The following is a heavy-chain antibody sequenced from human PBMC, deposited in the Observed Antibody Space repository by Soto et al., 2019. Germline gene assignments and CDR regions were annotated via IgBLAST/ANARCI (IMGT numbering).Heavy chain of an antibody. D-gene: IGHD1-7*01. CDR3: ARELGGTTSFDI. J-gene: IGHJ3*02. V-gene: IGHV3-7*01. Sequence: GGSLRLSCAASGFIFSSYWMSWVRQAPGKGLEWVANIKQDGSEKYYVDSVKGRFTISRDNAKNSLYLQMNSLRAEDTAVYYCARELGGTTSFDIWGQGKMGTVSS. CDR1: GFIFSSYW. CDR2: IKQDGSEK.